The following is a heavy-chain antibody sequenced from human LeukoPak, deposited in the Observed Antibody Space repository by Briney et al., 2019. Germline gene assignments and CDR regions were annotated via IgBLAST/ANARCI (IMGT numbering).Heavy chain of an antibody. CDR3: GSVAETGNGGRGFFDP. J-gene: IGHJ5*02. Sequence: PGGSLRLSCAASGFAFSIYGMGWVRQSPGKGLEWVSIHCGSDGNTYYAESVKGRFTISRDNSKNALFLQMNSLRVEDTATYYCGSVAETGNGGRGFFDPWGQGTLVNGSS. D-gene: IGHD1-1*01. CDR1: GFAFSIYG. V-gene: IGHV3-23*01. CDR2: HCGSDGNT.